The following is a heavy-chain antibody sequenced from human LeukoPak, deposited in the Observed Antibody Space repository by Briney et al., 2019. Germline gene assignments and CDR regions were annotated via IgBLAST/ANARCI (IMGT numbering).Heavy chain of an antibody. J-gene: IGHJ4*02. V-gene: IGHV3-23*01. CDR1: GFTFSSYA. CDR2: ISGSGGST. D-gene: IGHD5-18*01. CDR3: AKETVDTAMVPGPSRRPFDY. Sequence: PGGSLRLSCAASGFTFSSYAMSWVRQAPGKGLEWVSAISGSGGSTYYADSVKGRFTISRDNSKNTLYLQMNSLRAEDTAVYYCAKETVDTAMVPGPSRRPFDYWGQGTLVTVSS.